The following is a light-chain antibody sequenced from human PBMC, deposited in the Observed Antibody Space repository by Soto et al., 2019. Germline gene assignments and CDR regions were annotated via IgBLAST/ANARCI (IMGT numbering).Light chain of an antibody. Sequence: EIVMSQSPATVSVSPGERATLSCRASQSVSSNLAWYQQKPGQAPRLLIYGASSRATGIPDRFSGSGSGTDFTLTISSLQSEDFAVYYCQQYNNWPPITFGQGTRLEIK. CDR2: GAS. CDR1: QSVSSN. CDR3: QQYNNWPPIT. J-gene: IGKJ5*01. V-gene: IGKV3D-15*01.